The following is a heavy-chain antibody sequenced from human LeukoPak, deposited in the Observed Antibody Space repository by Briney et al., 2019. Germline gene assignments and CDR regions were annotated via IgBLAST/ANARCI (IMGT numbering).Heavy chain of an antibody. CDR2: IYYSGST. J-gene: IGHJ6*02. Sequence: SETLSLTCTLSGGSISSYYWSWIRQPPGKGVECIGYIYYSGSTNYNPSLKSRVTISVDTSKNQFSLKLSSVTAADTAVYYCARFTAMVNKYYYYYGMDVWGQGTTVTVSS. CDR3: ARFTAMVNKYYYYYGMDV. D-gene: IGHD5-18*01. V-gene: IGHV4-59*01. CDR1: GGSISSYY.